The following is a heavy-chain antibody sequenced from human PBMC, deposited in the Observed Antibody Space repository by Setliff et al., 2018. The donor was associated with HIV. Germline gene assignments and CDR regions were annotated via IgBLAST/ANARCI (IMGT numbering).Heavy chain of an antibody. Sequence: ASVKVSCKTSGHTFNSFYLHWVRQAPGQGLEWMSMLNPSGGNTDHYAQRFQGRLSMTRDTSTGTVYLELIRLTSEDSAVYYCARSPYCTGGSCNSRRSIDSWGQGALVTVSS. J-gene: IGHJ4*02. CDR1: GHTFNSFY. CDR2: LNPSGGNTD. V-gene: IGHV1-46*02. CDR3: ARSPYCTGGSCNSRRSIDS. D-gene: IGHD2-15*01.